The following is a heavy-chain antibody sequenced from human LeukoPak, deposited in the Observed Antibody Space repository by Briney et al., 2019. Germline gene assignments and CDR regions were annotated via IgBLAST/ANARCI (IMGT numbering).Heavy chain of an antibody. V-gene: IGHV1-2*02. CDR3: ARLLVVVSDYYYYMDV. Sequence: ASVKVSCKASGYTFTGYYMHWVRQAPGQGLEWMGWINPNSGGTNYAQKFQGRVTMTRDASISTAYMELSRLRSDDTAVYYCARLLVVVSDYYYYMDVWGKGTTVTISS. CDR1: GYTFTGYY. D-gene: IGHD2-2*01. CDR2: INPNSGGT. J-gene: IGHJ6*03.